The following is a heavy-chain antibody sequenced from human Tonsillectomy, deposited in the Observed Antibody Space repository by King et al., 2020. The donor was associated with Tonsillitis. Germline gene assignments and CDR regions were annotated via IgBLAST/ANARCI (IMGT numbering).Heavy chain of an antibody. CDR3: ARAPSSRWYDDYGMDV. CDR1: GFTFSSYD. D-gene: IGHD6-13*01. Sequence: EVQLVEFGGGLVQPGGSLRLSCAASGFTFSSYDMHWVRQATGKGLEWVSTISIAGDTFYPGSVKGRFTISRENAKNSLYLQMNSLRAGDTAVYYCARAPSSRWYDDYGMDVWGQGTTVTVSS. J-gene: IGHJ6*02. V-gene: IGHV3-13*01. CDR2: ISIAGDT.